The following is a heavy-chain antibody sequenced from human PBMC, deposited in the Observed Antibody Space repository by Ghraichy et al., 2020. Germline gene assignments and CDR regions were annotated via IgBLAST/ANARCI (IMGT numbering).Heavy chain of an antibody. Sequence: SLNISCAASGFTFSSYAMSWVRQAPGKGLEWVSAISGSGGSTYYADSVKGRFTISRDNSKNTLYLQMNSLRAEDTAVYYCAKDVLTTVTTGYFDYWGQGTLVTVSS. CDR2: ISGSGGST. J-gene: IGHJ4*02. D-gene: IGHD4-17*01. CDR1: GFTFSSYA. CDR3: AKDVLTTVTTGYFDY. V-gene: IGHV3-23*01.